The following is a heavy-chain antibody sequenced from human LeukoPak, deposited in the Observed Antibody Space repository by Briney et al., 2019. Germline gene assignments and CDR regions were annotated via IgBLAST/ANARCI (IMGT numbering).Heavy chain of an antibody. CDR3: ARGNFWSGYGTYNWFDP. D-gene: IGHD3-3*01. Sequence: SETLSLTCTVSGGSISSSSSYWGWIRQAPGKGLEWIGSISYSGSTNYNPSLKSRVTISVDTSKNQFSLKLSSVTAADTAVYYCARGNFWSGYGTYNWFDPWGQGTLVTVSS. CDR1: GGSISSSSSY. J-gene: IGHJ5*02. V-gene: IGHV4-39*07. CDR2: ISYSGST.